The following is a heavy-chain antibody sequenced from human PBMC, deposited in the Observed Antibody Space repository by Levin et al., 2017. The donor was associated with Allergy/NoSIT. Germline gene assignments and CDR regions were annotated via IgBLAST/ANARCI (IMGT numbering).Heavy chain of an antibody. CDR3: AKERYGSSGFPSER. V-gene: IGHV3-23*01. CDR2: ISGSGIGT. CDR1: GCTLSNHA. J-gene: IGHJ3*01. Sequence: SGGSLRLSCAASGCTLSNHACTWVCRVPGKGLEWVSEISGSGIGTYYADSVKGRFTVSRDNSKNMLYLQMNSLRAEDTAVYYCAKERYGSSGFPSERWGQGTMVTVSS. D-gene: IGHD6-13*01.